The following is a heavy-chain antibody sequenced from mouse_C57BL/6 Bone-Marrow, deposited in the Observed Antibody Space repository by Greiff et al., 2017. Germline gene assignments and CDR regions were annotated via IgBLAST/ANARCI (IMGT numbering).Heavy chain of an antibody. CDR3: ARRSNYGFAY. V-gene: IGHV1-64*01. J-gene: IGHJ3*01. D-gene: IGHD2-5*01. Sequence: VQLQQPGAELVKPGASVKLSCKASGYTFTSYWMHWVKQRPGQGLEWIGMIHPNSGSTNYNEKFKSKATLTVDKSSSTAYMKLSSLTSEDSAVYYCARRSNYGFAYWGQGTLVTVSA. CDR2: IHPNSGST. CDR1: GYTFTSYW.